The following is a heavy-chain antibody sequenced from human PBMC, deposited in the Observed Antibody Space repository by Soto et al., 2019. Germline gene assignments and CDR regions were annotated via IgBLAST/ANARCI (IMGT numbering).Heavy chain of an antibody. CDR1: GFTFSDYY. D-gene: IGHD3-10*01. CDR3: ARDRGGTYYYGMDV. V-gene: IGHV3-11*06. J-gene: IGHJ6*02. CDR2: ISSSISYT. Sequence: GGSLRLSCAASGFTFSDYYMSWIRQAPGKGLEWVSYISSSISYTNYADSVKGRFTISRDNAKNSLYLQMNSLRAEDTAVYYCARDRGGTYYYGMDVGGQRTTVTAS.